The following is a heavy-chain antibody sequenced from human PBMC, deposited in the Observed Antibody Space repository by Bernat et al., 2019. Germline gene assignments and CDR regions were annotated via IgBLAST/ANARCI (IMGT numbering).Heavy chain of an antibody. J-gene: IGHJ5*02. Sequence: EVQLVESGGGLVQPGGSLRLSCAASGFTFSSYRMSWVSQAPGKGLEWVDNIKQDGSEEKYVDSVNGRFTISSDNAKNSLYLQMSSQRAEDTAVYYCASEVVRGVIGWFDPWDQGTLVTVSS. CDR3: ASEVVRGVIGWFDP. CDR1: GFTFSSYR. CDR2: IKQDGSEE. V-gene: IGHV3-7*04. D-gene: IGHD3-10*01.